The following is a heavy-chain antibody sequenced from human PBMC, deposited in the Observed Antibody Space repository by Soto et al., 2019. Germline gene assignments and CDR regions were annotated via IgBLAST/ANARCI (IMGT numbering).Heavy chain of an antibody. V-gene: IGHV4-39*01. Sequence: QLQLQESGTGLVKPSETLSLTCTVSGDSISSSSYYWGWIRQPPGKGLEWIGSIYYSGSTYYNPSLKSRVTISVDTSKNQFSLKLSSVTAADTAVYYCASHAVHSSGFTDHWGQGTLVTVSS. CDR2: IYYSGST. CDR3: ASHAVHSSGFTDH. J-gene: IGHJ5*02. CDR1: GDSISSSSYY. D-gene: IGHD6-19*01.